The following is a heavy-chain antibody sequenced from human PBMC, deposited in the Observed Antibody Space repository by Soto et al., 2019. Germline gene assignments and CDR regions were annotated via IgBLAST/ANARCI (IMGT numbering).Heavy chain of an antibody. D-gene: IGHD1-1*01. V-gene: IGHV3-30-3*01. Sequence: QVQLVESGGGVVQPGRSLRLSCAASGFTFSSYAMHWVRQAPGKELEWVAVISYDGSNKYYADSVKGRFTISRDNSKNTLYPQTNSLRAEVTAVYYCSRHHASFGTHMVPPPCLTYWGQGTLVTVSS. CDR1: GFTFSSYA. CDR2: ISYDGSNK. CDR3: SRHHASFGTHMVPPPCLTY. J-gene: IGHJ4*02.